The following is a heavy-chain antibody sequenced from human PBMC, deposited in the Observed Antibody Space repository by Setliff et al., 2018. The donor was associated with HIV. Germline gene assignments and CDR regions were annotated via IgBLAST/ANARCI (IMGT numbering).Heavy chain of an antibody. D-gene: IGHD5-12*01. CDR3: ARHLKGWLQGDF. J-gene: IGHJ4*02. V-gene: IGHV4-61*02. CDR1: GGSISSGSYY. CDR2: IYTSGST. Sequence: PSETLSLTCTVSGGSISSGSYYWSWIRQPAGKGLEWIGRIYTSGSTNYNPSLKSRVTISFDTSKNQFSLKLSFVTAADTAVYYCARHLKGWLQGDFWGQGTLVTVSS.